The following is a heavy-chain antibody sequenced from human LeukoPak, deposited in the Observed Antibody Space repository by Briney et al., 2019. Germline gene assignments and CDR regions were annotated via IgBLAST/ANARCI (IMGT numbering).Heavy chain of an antibody. CDR1: GGSFSGYY. CDR3: AINDGSGSYYKSDY. V-gene: IGHV4-34*01. D-gene: IGHD3-10*01. Sequence: SETLSFTCAAYGGSFSGYYWSWIRQPPGKGLDWIGEIDQSGSTNYNPSLKSRVTITIDTSKNQFSLKLNSVTAADTAVYYCAINDGSGSYYKSDYWGQGTLVTVSS. CDR2: IDQSGST. J-gene: IGHJ4*02.